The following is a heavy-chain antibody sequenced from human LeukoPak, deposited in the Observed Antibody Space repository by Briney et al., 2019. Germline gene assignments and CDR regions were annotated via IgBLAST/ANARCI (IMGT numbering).Heavy chain of an antibody. Sequence: PEGSLRLSCAASGFTFSGSAIHWVRQSFGKGLEWIGHIDKEKNSYATASAYAVSVEGRFTVSRDDSKNMAFLQMSGLKTEDTALYFCTRDSGTYNWLDPWGQGTLVTVTS. V-gene: IGHV3-73*01. CDR2: IDKEKNSYATAS. CDR3: TRDSGTYNWLDP. D-gene: IGHD1-26*01. CDR1: GFTFSGSA. J-gene: IGHJ5*02.